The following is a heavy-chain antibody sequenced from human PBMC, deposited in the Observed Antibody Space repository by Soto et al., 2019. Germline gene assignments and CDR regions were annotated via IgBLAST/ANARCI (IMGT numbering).Heavy chain of an antibody. CDR3: ARDLDSSSSFVDWFDP. Sequence: ASVKVSCKASGYTFTSYGISWVRQAPGQGLEWMGWISAYNGNTNYAQKLQGRVTMTTDTSTSTAYMELRSLRSDDTAVYYCARDLDSSSSFVDWFDPWGQGTLVTVSS. CDR1: GYTFTSYG. D-gene: IGHD6-6*01. V-gene: IGHV1-18*01. CDR2: ISAYNGNT. J-gene: IGHJ5*02.